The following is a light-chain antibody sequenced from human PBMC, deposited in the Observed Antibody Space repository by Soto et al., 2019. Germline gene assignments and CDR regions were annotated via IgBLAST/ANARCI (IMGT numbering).Light chain of an antibody. Sequence: RVMTQSPGTLSVSPGERVTLSCRASQAISNNLAWYQQKPGQAPRLLIFDASTRATGIPARFSGSGSGTEFTLTISSLQSEDFAVYYCQQANDWPPTFGQGTRV. J-gene: IGKJ1*01. CDR2: DAS. CDR3: QQANDWPPT. V-gene: IGKV3-15*01. CDR1: QAISNN.